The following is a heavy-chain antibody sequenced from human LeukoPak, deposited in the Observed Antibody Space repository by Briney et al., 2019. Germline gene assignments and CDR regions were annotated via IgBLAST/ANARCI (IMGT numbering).Heavy chain of an antibody. CDR1: GYTFTGYY. D-gene: IGHD2-15*01. V-gene: IGHV1-2*02. CDR2: INPNSGGT. J-gene: IGHJ4*02. CDR3: ASRGRCSGEGCPDY. Sequence: PRASVKVSCKASGYTFTGYYMHWVRQAPGQGLEWMGWINPNSGGTNYAQKFQGRVTLTRDTSLSTAYMELSRLTSDDTAMYYCASRGRCSGEGCPDYWGQGTLVTVSS.